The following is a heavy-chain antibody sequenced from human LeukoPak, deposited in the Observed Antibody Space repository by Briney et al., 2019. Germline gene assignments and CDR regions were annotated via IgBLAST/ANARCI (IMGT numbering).Heavy chain of an antibody. V-gene: IGHV4-4*07. Sequence: SETLSLTCTVSGDSISSFYWSWIRQPAGKGLEWVGHIYTSGSTNYSPSLKSRVTMSVDTSKNQFSLKLSSVTAADTAVYYCARDVLAATGSFDYWGQGTQVTVSS. J-gene: IGHJ4*02. CDR2: IYTSGST. CDR1: GDSISSFY. CDR3: ARDVLAATGSFDY. D-gene: IGHD6-13*01.